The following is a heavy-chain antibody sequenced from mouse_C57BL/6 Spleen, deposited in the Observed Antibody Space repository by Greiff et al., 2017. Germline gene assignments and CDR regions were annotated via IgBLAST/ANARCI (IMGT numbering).Heavy chain of an antibody. V-gene: IGHV5-4*03. J-gene: IGHJ4*01. CDR2: ISDGGSYT. Sequence: DVMLVESGGGLVKPGGSLKLSCAASGFTFSSYAMSWVRQTPEKRLEWVATISDGGSYTYYPDNVKGRFTISRDNAKNNLYLQMSHLKSEDTAMYYCARAEVAHYYAMDYWGQGTSVTVSS. CDR1: GFTFSSYA. CDR3: ARAEVAHYYAMDY. D-gene: IGHD1-1*02.